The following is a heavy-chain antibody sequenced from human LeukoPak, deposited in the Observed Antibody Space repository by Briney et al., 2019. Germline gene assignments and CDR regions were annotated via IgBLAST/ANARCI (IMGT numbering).Heavy chain of an antibody. CDR2: ISSGSSYI. CDR3: AKDQTFQLLWEGTWFDP. J-gene: IGHJ5*02. CDR1: GFTFSTYS. Sequence: PGGSLRLSCAASGFTFSTYSMNWVRQAPGKGLEWVSSISSGSSYIYYADSLKGRITISRDNAKNSLYLQMNSLRAEDTAVYYCAKDQTFQLLWEGTWFDPWGQGTLVTVSS. D-gene: IGHD1-26*01. V-gene: IGHV3-21*04.